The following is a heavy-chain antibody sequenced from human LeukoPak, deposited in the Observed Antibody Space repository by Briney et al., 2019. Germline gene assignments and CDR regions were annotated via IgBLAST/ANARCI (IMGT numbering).Heavy chain of an antibody. CDR2: ISYDGSNK. D-gene: IGHD3-16*02. CDR3: AKDLDDYVWGSYRWVY. CDR1: GFTFSSYA. J-gene: IGHJ4*02. V-gene: IGHV3-30*04. Sequence: GGSLRLSCAASGFTFSSYAMHWVRQAPGKGLECVAVISYDGSNKYYADSVKGRFTISRDNSKNTLYLQMNSLRAEDTAVYYCAKDLDDYVWGSYRWVYWGQGTLVTVSS.